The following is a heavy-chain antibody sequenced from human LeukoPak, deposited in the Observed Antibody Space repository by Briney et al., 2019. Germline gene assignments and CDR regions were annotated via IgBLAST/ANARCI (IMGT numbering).Heavy chain of an antibody. V-gene: IGHV3-53*01. J-gene: IGHJ6*03. CDR2: IYSGGNT. CDR1: GFTFSSYS. CDR3: ARVGGYYPYYMDV. D-gene: IGHD3-22*01. Sequence: HPGGSLRLSCAASGFTFSSYSMNWVRQAPGKGLEWVSVIYSGGNTYYADSVKGRFTISRDNSKNTLYLQVNSLRAEDTAVYYCARVGGYYPYYMDVWGKGTTVTVSS.